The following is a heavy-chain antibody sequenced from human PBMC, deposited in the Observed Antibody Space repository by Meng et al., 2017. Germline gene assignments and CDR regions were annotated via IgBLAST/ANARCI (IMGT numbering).Heavy chain of an antibody. CDR1: GFTFSNSD. V-gene: IGHV3-11*01. Sequence: GESLKISCAASGFTFSNSDMNWVRQAPGKGLEWVSYISSSGSTIYYADSVKGRFTISRDNAKNSLYLQMNSLRAEDTAVYYCARDSDSSSSGLIWGQGTLVTVSS. D-gene: IGHD6-6*01. CDR2: ISSSGSTI. CDR3: ARDSDSSSSGLI. J-gene: IGHJ4*02.